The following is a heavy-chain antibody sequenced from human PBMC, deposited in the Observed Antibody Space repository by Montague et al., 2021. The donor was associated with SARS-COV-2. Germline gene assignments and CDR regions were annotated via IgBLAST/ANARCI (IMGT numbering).Heavy chain of an antibody. Sequence: EPLSLTCTVSGGSIRSYYWSWIRQPPGKGLEWIGEIYSSGSTNYNPSLKSRVTISMDTSKSQFSLKLTSVTAADTAVYYCARHTRGWQPFDFWGQGTLVTVSS. J-gene: IGHJ4*02. CDR1: GGSIRSYY. CDR3: ARHTRGWQPFDF. V-gene: IGHV4-59*01. D-gene: IGHD6-19*01. CDR2: IYSSGST.